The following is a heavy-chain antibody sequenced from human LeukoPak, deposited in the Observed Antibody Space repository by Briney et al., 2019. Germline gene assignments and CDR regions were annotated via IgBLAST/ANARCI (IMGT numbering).Heavy chain of an antibody. CDR1: AFTFSSYA. CDR2: ISASGGTT. V-gene: IGHV3-23*01. Sequence: GGSLRLSCAASAFTFSSYAMSWVRQAPGKGLEWVSAISASGGTTYYADSVRGRFTISRDNSKNTLYLQMNSLRAEDTAIYYCAKAKYSSSWYDSDYWGQGTLVTVSS. D-gene: IGHD6-13*01. CDR3: AKAKYSSSWYDSDY. J-gene: IGHJ4*02.